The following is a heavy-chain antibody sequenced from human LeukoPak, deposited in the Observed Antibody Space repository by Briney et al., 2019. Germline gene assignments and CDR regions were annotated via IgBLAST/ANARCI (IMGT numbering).Heavy chain of an antibody. D-gene: IGHD2-2*01. CDR2: IRYDGSNK. CDR3: ARTAYRIVVVPAANYYYYYYMDV. J-gene: IGHJ6*03. Sequence: GGSLRLSCAASGFTFSNYGIHWVRQAPGKGLEWVAFIRYDGSNKYYADPVKGRFTISRDNAKNSLYLQMNSLRAEDTAVYYCARTAYRIVVVPAANYYYYYYMDVWGKGTTVTTSS. CDR1: GFTFSNYG. V-gene: IGHV3-30*02.